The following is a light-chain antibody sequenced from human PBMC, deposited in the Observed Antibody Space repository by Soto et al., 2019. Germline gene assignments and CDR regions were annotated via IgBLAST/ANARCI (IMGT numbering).Light chain of an antibody. V-gene: IGKV2D-29*01. Sequence: DIVMTQTPLSLSVTPGQPASISCKSSQSLVYRDGKTYFYWYVQKPGQAPQLLIHGVSNRFSGVTDKFRGSGSGTEFTLTISRVEAEDVGVYYCMHTVQFPWTFGQGTKVEV. CDR3: MHTVQFPWT. CDR2: GVS. CDR1: QSLVYRDGKTY. J-gene: IGKJ1*01.